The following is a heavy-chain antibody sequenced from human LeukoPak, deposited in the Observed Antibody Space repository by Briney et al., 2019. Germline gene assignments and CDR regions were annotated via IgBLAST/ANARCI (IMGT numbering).Heavy chain of an antibody. V-gene: IGHV3-7*01. CDR2: IQEDGKKE. CDR1: GFTFSTYS. D-gene: IGHD2-21*02. CDR3: AKDIVGGGDDY. Sequence: LPGGSLRLSCAASGFTFSTYSMNWVRQAPGKGLEWVANIQEDGKKENYVDSVRGRFTISRDNAKNSIYLQMNSLRVEDTAVYYCAKDIVGGGDDYWGQGTLVIVSS. J-gene: IGHJ4*02.